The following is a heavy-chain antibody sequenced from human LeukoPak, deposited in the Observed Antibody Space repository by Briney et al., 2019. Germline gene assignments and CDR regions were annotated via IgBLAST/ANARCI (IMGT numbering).Heavy chain of an antibody. Sequence: SVKVSCKASGGTFSSYAISWVRQAPGQGLEWMGGIIPIFGTANYAQKFQGRVTITADKSTSAAYMELRSLRSDDTAVYYCAMLGRTVPVHRNWFDPWGQGTLVTVSS. CDR2: IIPIFGTA. J-gene: IGHJ5*02. D-gene: IGHD2-2*01. CDR3: AMLGRTVPVHRNWFDP. V-gene: IGHV1-69*06. CDR1: GGTFSSYA.